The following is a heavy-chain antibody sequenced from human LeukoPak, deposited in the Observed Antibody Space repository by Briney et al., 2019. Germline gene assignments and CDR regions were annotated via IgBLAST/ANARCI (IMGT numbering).Heavy chain of an antibody. CDR2: INPNSGGT. V-gene: IGHV1-2*06. CDR1: GYTFTGYH. CDR3: AREGGAYCSSTSCSFEKYNWFDP. J-gene: IGHJ5*02. Sequence: ASVKVSCKASGYTFTGYHMHWVRQAPGQGLEWMGRINPNSGGTNYAQKFQGRVTMTRDTSISTAYMELSRLRSDDTAVYYCAREGGAYCSSTSCSFEKYNWFDPWGQGTLVTVSS. D-gene: IGHD2-2*01.